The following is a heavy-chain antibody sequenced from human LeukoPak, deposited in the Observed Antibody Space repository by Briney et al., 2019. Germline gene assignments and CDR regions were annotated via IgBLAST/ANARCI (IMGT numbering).Heavy chain of an antibody. Sequence: GGSLRLSCAASGFTFSDYYMSWIRQAPGKGLEWVSYISSSGSTIYYADSVKGRFTISRDNAKNSLYLQMNSLRAEDTAVYYCARLIYPGSGYQVLLGYWGQGTLVTVSS. D-gene: IGHD3-22*01. J-gene: IGHJ4*02. CDR1: GFTFSDYY. CDR2: ISSSGSTI. CDR3: ARLIYPGSGYQVLLGY. V-gene: IGHV3-11*04.